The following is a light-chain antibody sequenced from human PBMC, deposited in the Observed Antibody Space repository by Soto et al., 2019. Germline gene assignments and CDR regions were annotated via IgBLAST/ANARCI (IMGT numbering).Light chain of an antibody. V-gene: IGKV1-13*02. CDR1: QGIGSA. Sequence: AVQLTQSPSSLSASVGDRFTISCRASQGIGSALAWYQQNPGKAPKVLIYDASSLESGVPSRFSGSGSGTDFTLTISSLQPEDFASYYCQQFNSFPLTFGGGTKVDIK. CDR3: QQFNSFPLT. J-gene: IGKJ4*01. CDR2: DAS.